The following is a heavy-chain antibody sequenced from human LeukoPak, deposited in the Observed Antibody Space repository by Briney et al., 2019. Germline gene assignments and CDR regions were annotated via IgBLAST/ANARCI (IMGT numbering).Heavy chain of an antibody. CDR1: GGSIISSSYN. CDR3: ARLPTGFPNWFDP. V-gene: IGHV4-39*01. CDR2: IYYSGTT. J-gene: IGHJ5*02. Sequence: PSETLSLTCTVSGGSIISSSYNWGWIRQPPGKGLGWIGTIYYSGTTYYNPSLQSRVTISVDTSKNEFSLKVNSVTAADTAVYYCARLPTGFPNWFDPWGQGTRVTVSS. D-gene: IGHD2-8*02.